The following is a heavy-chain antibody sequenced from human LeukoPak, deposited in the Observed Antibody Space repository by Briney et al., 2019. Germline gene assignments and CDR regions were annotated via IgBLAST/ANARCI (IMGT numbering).Heavy chain of an antibody. Sequence: GGSLRLSCVDSGFTFTNAWMSWVRQAPGKGLEWIGRIKSKTDGETTNYAEPVRGGFTISRDDSKSAVYLQMNSLKIEDTAVYYCTTDLGTYYHGSQRLIPIDYWGQGTLVTVSS. D-gene: IGHD3-10*01. V-gene: IGHV3-15*01. CDR2: IKSKTDGETT. CDR3: TTDLGTYYHGSQRLIPIDY. CDR1: GFTFTNAW. J-gene: IGHJ4*02.